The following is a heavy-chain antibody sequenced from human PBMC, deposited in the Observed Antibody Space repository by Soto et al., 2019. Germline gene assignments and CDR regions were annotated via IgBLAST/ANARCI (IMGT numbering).Heavy chain of an antibody. CDR3: ARVWFGESSWFDP. J-gene: IGHJ5*02. D-gene: IGHD3-10*01. CDR2: ICHSGNT. CDR1: GGSISIGGYC. Sequence: QLQLQESGSGLVKPSHTLSLTCTVSGGSISIGGYCWSWIRQPPGQGLEWIGYICHSGNTYYNPSLKSRVTTSLDRSKNQFSLNLSSVTAADTAVYYCARVWFGESSWFDPWGQGTLVSVSS. V-gene: IGHV4-30-2*01.